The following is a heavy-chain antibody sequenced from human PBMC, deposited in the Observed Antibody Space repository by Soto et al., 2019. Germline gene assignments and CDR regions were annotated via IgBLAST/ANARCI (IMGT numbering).Heavy chain of an antibody. Sequence: PSETLSLTCAVSGGSISSSNWWSWVRQPPGKGLEWIGEIYHSGSTNYNPSLKSRVTISVDKSKNQFSLKLSSVTAADTAVFYCARASRGGHGSGSCYWGQGTLVTVSS. J-gene: IGHJ4*02. CDR1: GGSISSSNW. V-gene: IGHV4-4*02. CDR3: ARASRGGHGSGSCY. CDR2: IYHSGST. D-gene: IGHD3-10*01.